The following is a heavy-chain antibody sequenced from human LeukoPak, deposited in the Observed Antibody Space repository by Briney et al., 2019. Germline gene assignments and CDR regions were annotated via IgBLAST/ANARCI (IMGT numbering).Heavy chain of an antibody. CDR3: ARVSDSSGYYGGPLDFDY. Sequence: SETLSLTRTVSGGSISSSSYYWGWTRQPPGKGLEWIGSIYYSGSTYYNPSLKSRVTISVDTSKNQFSLKLSSVTAADTAVYYCARVSDSSGYYGGPLDFDYWGQGTLVTVSS. D-gene: IGHD3-22*01. CDR2: IYYSGST. V-gene: IGHV4-39*07. CDR1: GGSISSSSYY. J-gene: IGHJ4*02.